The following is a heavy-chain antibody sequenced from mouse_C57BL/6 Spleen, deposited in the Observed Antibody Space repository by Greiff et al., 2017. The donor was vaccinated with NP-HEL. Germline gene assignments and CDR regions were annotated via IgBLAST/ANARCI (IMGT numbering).Heavy chain of an antibody. Sequence: QVQLQQSGAELVRPGASVTLSCKASGYTFTDYAMHWVKQTPVHGLEWIGAIDPETGGTAYNQKFKGKAILTADKSSSTDYMELRSLTSEDSAVYYCKRKRIPTVAGDMGGWGQGTSVTVSS. CDR1: GYTFTDYA. J-gene: IGHJ4*01. CDR3: KRKRIPTVAGDMGG. CDR2: IDPETGGT. D-gene: IGHD1-1*01. V-gene: IGHV1-15*01.